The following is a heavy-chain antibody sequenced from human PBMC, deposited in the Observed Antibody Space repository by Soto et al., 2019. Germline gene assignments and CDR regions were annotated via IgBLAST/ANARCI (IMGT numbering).Heavy chain of an antibody. CDR1: GGSFSGYY. CDR3: ARWRWIVVVPAALYGMDV. Sequence: SEPLSLTCAVYGGSFSGYYWGWIRQPPGKGLDWIGEINHSGSTKYNPSLKSRVTISVDTSKNQFSLKLSSVTAADTAVYYCARWRWIVVVPAALYGMDVWGQGTTVTVSS. D-gene: IGHD2-2*01. J-gene: IGHJ6*02. V-gene: IGHV4-34*01. CDR2: INHSGST.